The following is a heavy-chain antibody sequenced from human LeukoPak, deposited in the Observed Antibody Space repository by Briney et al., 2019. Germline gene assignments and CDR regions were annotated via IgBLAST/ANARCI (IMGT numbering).Heavy chain of an antibody. Sequence: ASVKVSCKASGYTFTGYYMHWVRQAPGQGLEWMGWINPNSGGTNYAQKFQGRVTITRNTSISTAYMELSSLRSEDTAVYYCARVEAGDSSGYYQRDYYLFDYWGQGTLVTVSS. CDR1: GYTFTGYY. CDR3: ARVEAGDSSGYYQRDYYLFDY. V-gene: IGHV1-2*02. CDR2: INPNSGGT. J-gene: IGHJ4*02. D-gene: IGHD3-22*01.